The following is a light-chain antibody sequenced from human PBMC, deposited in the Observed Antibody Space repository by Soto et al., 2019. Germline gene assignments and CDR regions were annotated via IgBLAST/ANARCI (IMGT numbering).Light chain of an antibody. CDR2: GAS. Sequence: EIVMTQSPATLSVSPGERATLSCRASQSVSSNLAWYQQKPGQAPRLLIYGASTRDTGIPARFSGSGSGTEFTLTNSSLQSEDVAVYYSQQYNNWPPHFNFGPGTKVDIE. CDR3: QQYNNWPPHFN. J-gene: IGKJ3*01. CDR1: QSVSSN. V-gene: IGKV3D-15*01.